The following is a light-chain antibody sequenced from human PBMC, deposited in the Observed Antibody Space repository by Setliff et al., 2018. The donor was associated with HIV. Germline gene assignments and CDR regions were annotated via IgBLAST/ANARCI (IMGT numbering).Light chain of an antibody. CDR3: AAWDDSLNGYV. Sequence: QSVLTQPPSASGTPGQRVTISCSGSSSNIGSNTVNWYQQLPGTAPKLLIYSNNPRPSGVPDRFSGSKSGTSASLAISGLQSEDEADYYCAAWDDSLNGYVFGTGTKGTVL. J-gene: IGLJ1*01. CDR1: SSNIGSNT. V-gene: IGLV1-44*01. CDR2: SNN.